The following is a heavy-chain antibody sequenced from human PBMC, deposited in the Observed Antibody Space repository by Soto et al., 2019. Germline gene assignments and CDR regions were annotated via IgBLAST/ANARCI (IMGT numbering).Heavy chain of an antibody. Sequence: QLQLQESGSGLVKPSQTLSLTCAVSGGSISSGGYSWSWIRQSPGKGLEWIGYIYHSGSTYYNPSLKSRVTISVDRSKNQFSLKLSSVTAADTAVYYCARGAYGDYGAPFDYWGQGTLVTVSS. V-gene: IGHV4-30-2*06. J-gene: IGHJ4*02. CDR1: GGSISSGGYS. CDR2: IYHSGST. D-gene: IGHD4-17*01. CDR3: ARGAYGDYGAPFDY.